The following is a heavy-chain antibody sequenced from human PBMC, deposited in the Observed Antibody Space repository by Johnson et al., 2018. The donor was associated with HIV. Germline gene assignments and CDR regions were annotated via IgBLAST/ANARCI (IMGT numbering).Heavy chain of an antibody. CDR2: INWNGGST. D-gene: IGHD3-22*01. V-gene: IGHV3-20*04. J-gene: IGHJ3*02. Sequence: VQLVESGGGVVQPGRSLRISCAASGFTFDDYGMSWVRQAPGKGLEWVSGINWNGGSTGYADSVKGRFTISRDNSENTLYLQMNSLRTEDTAMYYCAKGHSSGYPKDAFDIWGRGTMVTVSS. CDR1: GFTFDDYG. CDR3: AKGHSSGYPKDAFDI.